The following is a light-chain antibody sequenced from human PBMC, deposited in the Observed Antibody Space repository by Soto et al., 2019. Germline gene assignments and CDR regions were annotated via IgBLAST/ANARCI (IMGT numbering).Light chain of an antibody. CDR1: QILFNPDGKTY. Sequence: DIAMTQIPLSLSVTPGQPAAISCRSSQILFNPDGKTYLHWFLQKPGQPPQLLITGVSTRFSGVADRFIGSGSGTDFTLKISRVEAEDVGVYFCMQNRQIPYSFGQGTKLELK. J-gene: IGKJ2*01. V-gene: IGKV2D-29*01. CDR2: GVS. CDR3: MQNRQIPYS.